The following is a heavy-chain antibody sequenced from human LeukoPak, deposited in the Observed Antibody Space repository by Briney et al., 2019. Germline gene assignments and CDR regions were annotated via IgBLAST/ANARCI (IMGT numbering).Heavy chain of an antibody. D-gene: IGHD3-22*01. V-gene: IGHV1-2*02. CDR2: INPHSGGT. CDR3: ARVKTMIIVVRLFDY. Sequence: ASVKVSCKASGYTFTGYYMHWVRQAPGQGLEWMGWINPHSGGTNYAQKFQGRVTMTRDTSVSTAFMELSRLRSDDTAVYYCARVKTMIIVVRLFDYWGQGTLVTVSS. CDR1: GYTFTGYY. J-gene: IGHJ4*02.